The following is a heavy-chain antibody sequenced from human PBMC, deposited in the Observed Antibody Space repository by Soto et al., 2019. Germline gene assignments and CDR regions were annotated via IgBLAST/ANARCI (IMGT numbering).Heavy chain of an antibody. CDR1: GDSVSCDTYF. V-gene: IGHV4-39*01. CDR2: MFFRGNT. J-gene: IGHJ4*02. Sequence: PSETLSRPCMVSGDSVSCDTYFWVWLRQPPGKVLEWIGNMFFRGNTYYNPSLKSRVSIVVDTSKNQSSLRLSSMTAADTAVYYCVRHVREFSGPGRYDFFDYWGQGSLVTVSS. CDR3: VRHVREFSGPGRYDFFDY. D-gene: IGHD3-10*02.